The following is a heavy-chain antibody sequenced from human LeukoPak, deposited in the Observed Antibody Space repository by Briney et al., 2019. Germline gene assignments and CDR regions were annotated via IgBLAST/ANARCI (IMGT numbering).Heavy chain of an antibody. V-gene: IGHV1-2*02. CDR2: INPNSGGT. D-gene: IGHD6-19*01. J-gene: IGHJ6*03. Sequence: GASVKVSCKASGYTFTGYYMHWVRQAPGQGLEWMGWINPNSGGTNYAQKFQGRVTMTRDTSISTAYMELSRLRSDDTAVYYCASPLGRWLPLDYYYMDVWGKGTTVTVSS. CDR3: ASPLGRWLPLDYYYMDV. CDR1: GYTFTGYY.